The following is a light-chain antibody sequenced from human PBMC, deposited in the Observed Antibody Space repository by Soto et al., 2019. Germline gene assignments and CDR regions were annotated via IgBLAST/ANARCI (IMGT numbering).Light chain of an antibody. J-gene: IGLJ2*01. Sequence: QSVLTQPPSASGSPGQSVAISCTGTSNDVGGHTSVSWYQQYPGKAPTLLIYEVNKRPSGVPDRFSGSKSGNTASLTVSGLQTGDEADYFCSSYAGNNNVIFGGGTKLTVL. CDR1: SNDVGGHTS. V-gene: IGLV2-8*01. CDR2: EVN. CDR3: SSYAGNNNVI.